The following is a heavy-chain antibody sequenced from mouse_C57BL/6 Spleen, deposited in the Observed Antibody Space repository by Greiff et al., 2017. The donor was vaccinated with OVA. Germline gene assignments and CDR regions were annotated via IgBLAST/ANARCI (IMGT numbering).Heavy chain of an antibody. CDR1: GYTFTSYW. CDR2: IDPSDSYT. J-gene: IGHJ2*01. Sequence: QVQLQQPGAELVRPGTSVKLSCKASGYTFTSYWMHWVKQRPGQGLEWIGVIDPSDSYTNYNQKFKGKATLTVDTSSSTAYMQLSSLTSEDSAVYYCARGDYDAYYFDDWGQGTTLTVSS. V-gene: IGHV1-59*01. CDR3: ARGDYDAYYFDD. D-gene: IGHD2-3*01.